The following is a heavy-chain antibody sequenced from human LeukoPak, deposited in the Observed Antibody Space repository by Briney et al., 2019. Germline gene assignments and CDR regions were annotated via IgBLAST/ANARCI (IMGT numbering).Heavy chain of an antibody. CDR1: GFTFSSYG. CDR3: ARADSGSYSSDDAFDI. V-gene: IGHV3-48*01. CDR2: ISSSSSTI. J-gene: IGHJ3*02. Sequence: GGSLRLSCAASGFTFSSYGMSWVRQAPGKGLEWVSYISSSSSTIYYADSVKGRFTISRDNAKNSLYLQMNSLRAEDTAVYYCARADSGSYSSDDAFDIWGQGTMVTVSS. D-gene: IGHD1-26*01.